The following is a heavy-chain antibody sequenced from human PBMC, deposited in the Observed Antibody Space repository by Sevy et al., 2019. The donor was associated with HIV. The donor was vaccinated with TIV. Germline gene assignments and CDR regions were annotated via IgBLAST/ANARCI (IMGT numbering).Heavy chain of an antibody. Sequence: ASVKVSCKASGYTFTSYGISWVRQAPGQGLEWMGWISAYNGNTNYAQKLQGRVTMTTDTSTSTAYMGLRSLRSDDTAVYYCARDLEYYYDSSGYFDDAFDIWGQGTMVTVSS. D-gene: IGHD3-22*01. CDR3: ARDLEYYYDSSGYFDDAFDI. CDR1: GYTFTSYG. V-gene: IGHV1-18*01. J-gene: IGHJ3*02. CDR2: ISAYNGNT.